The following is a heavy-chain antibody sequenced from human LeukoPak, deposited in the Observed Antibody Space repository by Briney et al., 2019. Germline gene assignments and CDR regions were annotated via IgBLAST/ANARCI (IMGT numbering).Heavy chain of an antibody. Sequence: GASVKVSCKASGYTFTGYYMHWVRQAPGQGLEWMGWINPNSGGTNYAQKSQGRVTMTRDTSISTAYMELSRLRSDDTAVYYCARGVVVVYHGTNWFDPWGQGTLVTVSS. CDR2: INPNSGGT. J-gene: IGHJ5*02. D-gene: IGHD2-15*01. CDR1: GYTFTGYY. CDR3: ARGVVVVYHGTNWFDP. V-gene: IGHV1-2*02.